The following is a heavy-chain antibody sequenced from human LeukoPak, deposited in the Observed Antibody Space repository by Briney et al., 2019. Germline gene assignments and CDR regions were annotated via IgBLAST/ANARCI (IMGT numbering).Heavy chain of an antibody. V-gene: IGHV3-53*01. CDR2: IYSGGGT. J-gene: IGHJ4*02. CDR1: GFTVSSNY. D-gene: IGHD6-6*01. Sequence: PGGSLRLSCAASGFTVSSNYMTWVRQAPGKGLDWVSFIYSGGGTLYADSVKGRFTISRDNSKNTMYHQMNRLTAEHTAVHYCGRGQSVAGRGGDYWAQATLATVPS. CDR3: GRGQSVAGRGGDY.